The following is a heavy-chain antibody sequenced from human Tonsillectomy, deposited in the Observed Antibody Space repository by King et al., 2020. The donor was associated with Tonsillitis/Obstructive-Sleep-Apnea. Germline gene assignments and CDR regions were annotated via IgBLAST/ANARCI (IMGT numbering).Heavy chain of an antibody. CDR1: GFTFSTYW. V-gene: IGHV3-74*01. CDR3: ARGATYYDFWSGFSPAYYMDV. D-gene: IGHD3-3*01. CDR2: INNDGSNT. Sequence: VQLVESGGGIVQPGGSLRLSCAASGFTFSTYWMHWVRQAPGKGLVWVSHINNDGSNTNYADSVKGRFTISRDNPRNTLYLLMNSLRAEDTALYYCARGATYYDFWSGFSPAYYMDVWGKGTTVTVSS. J-gene: IGHJ6*03.